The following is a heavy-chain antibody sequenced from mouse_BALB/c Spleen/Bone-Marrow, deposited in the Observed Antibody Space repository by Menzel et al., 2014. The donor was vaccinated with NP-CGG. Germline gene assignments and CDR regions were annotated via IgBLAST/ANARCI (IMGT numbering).Heavy chain of an antibody. Sequence: VQLQQSGAELVKPGASVKLSCTASGFNIKDTYMHWVKQRPEQGLEWIGRIDPANGNTKYDPKFQGKTTITADTSSNTAYLQLSSLTSEDTAVYYCASSAYSWGQGTLVTVSA. CDR3: ASSAYS. V-gene: IGHV14-3*02. J-gene: IGHJ3*01. CDR1: GFNIKDTY. D-gene: IGHD2-10*01. CDR2: IDPANGNT.